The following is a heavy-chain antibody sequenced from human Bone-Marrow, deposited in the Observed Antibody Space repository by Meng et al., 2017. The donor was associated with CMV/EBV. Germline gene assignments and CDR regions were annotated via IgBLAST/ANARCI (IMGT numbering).Heavy chain of an antibody. CDR2: ISSSGSTI. CDR1: GFTFSSYA. J-gene: IGHJ6*02. Sequence: GESLKISCAASGFTFSSYAMHWVRQAPGKGLEWVSYISSSGSTIYYADSVKGRFTISRDNAKNSLYLQMNSLRAEDTAVYYCATPFVVVPAAILGYYGMNVWGQGTTVTVSS. CDR3: ATPFVVVPAAILGYYGMNV. V-gene: IGHV3-48*03. D-gene: IGHD2-2*02.